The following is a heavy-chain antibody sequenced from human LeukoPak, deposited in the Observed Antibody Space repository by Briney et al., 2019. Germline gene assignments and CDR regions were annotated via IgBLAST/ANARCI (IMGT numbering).Heavy chain of an antibody. CDR1: GFTVSSNY. Sequence: GGSLRLSCAASGFTVSSNYMGWVRQAPGKGLEWVSVIYSGGSTYYADSVKGRFTISRDNSKNTLYLQMNSLRAEDTAVYYCAREVVDSDAFDIWGQGTMVTVSS. CDR3: AREVVDSDAFDI. J-gene: IGHJ3*02. D-gene: IGHD5-12*01. V-gene: IGHV3-66*01. CDR2: IYSGGST.